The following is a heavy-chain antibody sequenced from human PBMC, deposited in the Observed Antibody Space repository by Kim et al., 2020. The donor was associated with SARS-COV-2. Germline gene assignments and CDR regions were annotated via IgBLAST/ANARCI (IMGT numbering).Heavy chain of an antibody. D-gene: IGHD3-3*01. Sequence: SETLSLTCTVSGGSISSYYWSWIRQPPGKGLEWIGYIYYSGSTNYNPSLKSRVTISVDTSKNQFSLKLGSVTAADTAVYYRARHDYDSLIGYYYYGMDVWGQGTTGTVSS. J-gene: IGHJ6*02. V-gene: IGHV4-59*08. CDR1: GGSISSYY. CDR3: ARHDYDSLIGYYYYGMDV. CDR2: IYYSGST.